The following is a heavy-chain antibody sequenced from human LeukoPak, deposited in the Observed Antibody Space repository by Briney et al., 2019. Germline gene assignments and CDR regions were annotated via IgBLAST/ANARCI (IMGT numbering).Heavy chain of an antibody. D-gene: IGHD4-23*01. CDR3: ARSSRELRGYAPWEVMPPFDY. CDR2: IYSGGST. J-gene: IGHJ4*02. CDR1: GFTVSSNY. V-gene: IGHV3-53*01. Sequence: GGSLRLSCAASGFTVSSNYMSWVRQAPGKWLEWVSVIYSGGSTYYADSVKGRFTISRDNAKNSLYLQMNSLRAEDTAVYYCARSSRELRGYAPWEVMPPFDYWGQGTLVTVSS.